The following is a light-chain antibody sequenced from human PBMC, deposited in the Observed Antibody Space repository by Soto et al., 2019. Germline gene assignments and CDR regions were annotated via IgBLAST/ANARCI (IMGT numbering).Light chain of an antibody. V-gene: IGKV1-39*01. CDR3: QQSYRFPKT. CDR2: AAS. CDR1: QRINIY. J-gene: IGKJ1*01. Sequence: DIQMTQSPSSMSTSIGDRVTITCRASQRINIYLNWYRQKPGKAPKLLIYAASTLQSGVPSRFSGSGSGTEFTLTIISLQPEDFATYYCQQSYRFPKTFGRGTKVDIK.